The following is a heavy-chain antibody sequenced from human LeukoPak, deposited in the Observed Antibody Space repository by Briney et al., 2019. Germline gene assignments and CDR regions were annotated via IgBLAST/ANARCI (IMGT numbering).Heavy chain of an antibody. CDR3: ASPYYYDSSGYYPDY. CDR1: GFTVSSCY. J-gene: IGHJ4*02. V-gene: IGHV3-66*02. CDR2: IYSGGSP. D-gene: IGHD3-22*01. Sequence: GGSLTLSCAASGFTVSSCYMSWLREAPGKGLEWVFVIYSGGSPYYADSVKGRFTISRNHSKNTLYLQMNRLRAEDTAVYYCASPYYYDSSGYYPDYWGQGTLVTVSS.